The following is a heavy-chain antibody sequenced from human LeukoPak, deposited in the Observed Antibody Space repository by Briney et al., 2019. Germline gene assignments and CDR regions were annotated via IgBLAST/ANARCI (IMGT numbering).Heavy chain of an antibody. CDR2: ISYDGSNK. V-gene: IGHV3-30-3*01. D-gene: IGHD3-10*01. CDR1: GFTFSSYA. CDR3: ASSLWFGELYYYYYGMDV. Sequence: PGGSLRLSCAASGFTFSSYAMHWVRQAPGKGLEWVAVISYDGSNKYYADSVKGRFTISRDNSKNTLYLQMNSLRAEDTAVYYCASSLWFGELYYYYYGMDVWGQGTTVTVSS. J-gene: IGHJ6*02.